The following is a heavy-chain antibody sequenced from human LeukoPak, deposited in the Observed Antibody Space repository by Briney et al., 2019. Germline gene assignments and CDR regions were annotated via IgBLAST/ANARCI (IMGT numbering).Heavy chain of an antibody. Sequence: PGGSLRLSCAASGFTFDDYAMHWVRQPPGKGLEWVSGISWNSGSIAYSDSVKGRFTISRDNAKNSLYLQMNSLRAEDTALYYCAKDSRYSSGWASFDYWGQGTLVTVSS. CDR2: ISWNSGSI. V-gene: IGHV3-9*01. J-gene: IGHJ4*02. CDR3: AKDSRYSSGWASFDY. D-gene: IGHD6-19*01. CDR1: GFTFDDYA.